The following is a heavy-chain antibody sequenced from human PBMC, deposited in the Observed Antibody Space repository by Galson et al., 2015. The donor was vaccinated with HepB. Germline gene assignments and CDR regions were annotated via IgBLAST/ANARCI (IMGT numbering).Heavy chain of an antibody. CDR3: ARGGSTIFGVDHITRGSHFDY. J-gene: IGHJ4*02. V-gene: IGHV4-34*01. Sequence: TLSLTCAVYGGSFSGYYWSWIRQPPGMGLEWIGEINHSGSTNYNPSLKSRVTISVDTSKNQFSLKLSSVTAADTAVYYCARGGSTIFGVDHITRGSHFDYWGQGTLVTVSS. CDR2: INHSGST. CDR1: GGSFSGYY. D-gene: IGHD3-3*01.